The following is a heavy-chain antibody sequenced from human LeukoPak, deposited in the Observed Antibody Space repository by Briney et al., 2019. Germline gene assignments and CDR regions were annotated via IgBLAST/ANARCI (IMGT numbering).Heavy chain of an antibody. D-gene: IGHD6-19*01. J-gene: IGHJ5*02. CDR3: ARDLGWPGGFDP. V-gene: IGHV3-30*03. CDR2: ISYDGKEK. Sequence: PGGSLRLSCAASGFTFIYSGMHWVRQAPGKGLEWVAVISYDGKEKYYADSVKGRFTISRHNSKNTLYLQMNSLRAEDTAVYYCARDLGWPGGFDPWGQGTLVTVSS. CDR1: GFTFIYSG.